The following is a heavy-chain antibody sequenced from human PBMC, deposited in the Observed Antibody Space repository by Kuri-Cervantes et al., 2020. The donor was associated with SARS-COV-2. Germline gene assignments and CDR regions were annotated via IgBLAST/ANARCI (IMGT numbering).Heavy chain of an antibody. CDR1: GFIFSDYY. V-gene: IGHV3-11*04. Sequence: GGSLGLSCTASGFIFSDYYMTWIRQAPGKGLEWVSNIGPSGTTKYYADSVKGRFTISRDNAKNSLYLQMSSLRAEDTAVYYCARDLRLGKSLDYWGQGTLVTVSS. CDR2: IGPSGTTK. D-gene: IGHD7-27*01. CDR3: ARDLRLGKSLDY. J-gene: IGHJ4*02.